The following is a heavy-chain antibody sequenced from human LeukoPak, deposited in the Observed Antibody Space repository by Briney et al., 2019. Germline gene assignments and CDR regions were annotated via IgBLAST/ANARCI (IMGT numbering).Heavy chain of an antibody. CDR1: GFTFSSYG. J-gene: IGHJ4*02. Sequence: PGGSLRLSCAASGFTFSSYGMHWVRQAPGKGLEWVAFIRYDGSNKYYADSVKGRFTISRDNSKNTLYMQMNSLRAEDTAVYYCAKADVRFYDYWGQGTLVTVSS. CDR2: IRYDGSNK. D-gene: IGHD2/OR15-2a*01. CDR3: AKADVRFYDY. V-gene: IGHV3-30*02.